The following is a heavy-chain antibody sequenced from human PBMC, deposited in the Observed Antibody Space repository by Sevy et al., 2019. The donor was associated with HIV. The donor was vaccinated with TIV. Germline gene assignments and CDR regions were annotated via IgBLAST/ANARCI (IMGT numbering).Heavy chain of an antibody. CDR2: INTDGESI. V-gene: IGHV3-74*01. CDR1: GFTFSNYW. J-gene: IGHJ4*02. CDR3: ARGTRGTFGN. Sequence: GGSLRLSCAASGFTFSNYWMHWVRQAPGKGLVWVSHINTDGESIRYADSVKGRLTISRDNAKNTLYLQVNSLRAEDTAVYYCARGTRGTFGNWGQGTLVTVSS. D-gene: IGHD1-26*01.